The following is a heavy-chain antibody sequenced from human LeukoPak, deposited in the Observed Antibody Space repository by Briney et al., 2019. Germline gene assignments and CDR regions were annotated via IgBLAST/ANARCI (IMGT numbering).Heavy chain of an antibody. CDR3: ARDSQYGSGSFDY. Sequence: GGSLRLSCAASGFTVSSASGFTVSSNYMNWVRQAPGKGLEWVSAIYSGGSTYYADSVKGRFTISRDNSKNRLYLQMNSLRAEDTALYYCARDSQYGSGSFDYWGQGTLVTVSS. D-gene: IGHD3-10*01. CDR2: IYSGGST. V-gene: IGHV3-53*01. J-gene: IGHJ4*02. CDR1: GFTVSSNY.